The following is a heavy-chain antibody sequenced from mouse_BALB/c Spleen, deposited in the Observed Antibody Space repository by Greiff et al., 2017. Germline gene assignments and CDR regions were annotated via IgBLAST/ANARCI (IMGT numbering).Heavy chain of an antibody. Sequence: EVQGVESGGGLVQPGGSRKLSCAASGFTFSSFGMHWVRQAPEKGLEWVAYISSGSSTIYYADTVKGRFTISRDNPKNTLFLQMTSLRSEDKAMYYCASDYYGSSWGYWGQGTTLTVSS. CDR2: ISSGSSTI. D-gene: IGHD1-1*01. V-gene: IGHV5-17*02. CDR3: ASDYYGSSWGY. J-gene: IGHJ2*01. CDR1: GFTFSSFG.